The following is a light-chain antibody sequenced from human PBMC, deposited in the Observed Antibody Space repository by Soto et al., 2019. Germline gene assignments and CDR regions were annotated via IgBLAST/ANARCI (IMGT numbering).Light chain of an antibody. J-gene: IGKJ2*01. CDR2: GAS. V-gene: IGKV3-15*01. CDR3: QQYNNWATYT. Sequence: IVMTQSPATLSVSPGERATLSCRASQSVSSNLAWYQQKPGQAPRLLIYGASPRATGIPARFSGSGSGTEFTLTISSLQSEDFPVYYCQQYNNWATYTFGQGTKVDIX. CDR1: QSVSSN.